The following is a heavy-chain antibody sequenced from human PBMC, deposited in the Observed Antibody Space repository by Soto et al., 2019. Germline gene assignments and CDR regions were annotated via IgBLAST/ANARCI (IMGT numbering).Heavy chain of an antibody. CDR3: AKATLQNLDTAMTCDS. CDR2: IYHSGST. J-gene: IGHJ4*02. CDR1: GGSISSGGYS. Sequence: SETLSLTCAVPGGSISSGGYSWSWIRQPPGKGLEWIGYIYHSGSTYYNPSLKSRVTISVDRSKNQFSLKLSSVTAADTAVYYCAKATLQNLDTAMTCDSWGQGTLVTVSS. D-gene: IGHD5-18*01. V-gene: IGHV4-30-2*01.